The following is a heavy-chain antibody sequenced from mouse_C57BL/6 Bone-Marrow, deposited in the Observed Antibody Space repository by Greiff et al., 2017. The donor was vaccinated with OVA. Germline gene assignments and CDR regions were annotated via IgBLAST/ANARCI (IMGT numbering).Heavy chain of an antibody. J-gene: IGHJ2*01. D-gene: IGHD2-4*01. CDR3: ASKVEDYDEYYVDY. Sequence: VQLQQSGPGLVQPSQSLSITCTASGFSLTSYGVPWVRQPPGKGLEWLGVIWSGGSTDYNAAFISRLSISKDNSKSQVFFKMNSLQADDTALYYCASKVEDYDEYYVDYWGQGTTLTVSS. V-gene: IGHV2-2*01. CDR1: GFSLTSYG. CDR2: IWSGGST.